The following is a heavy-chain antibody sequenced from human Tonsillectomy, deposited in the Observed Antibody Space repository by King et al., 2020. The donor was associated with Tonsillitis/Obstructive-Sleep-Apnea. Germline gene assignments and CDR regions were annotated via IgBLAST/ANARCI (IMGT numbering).Heavy chain of an antibody. CDR2: ISSSGATI. Sequence: VQLVESGGGLVQPGGSLRLSCAASGFIFSTYEMNWVRQAPGKGLEWVSYISSSGATINYADSVKGRFTISRDNAKNSLYLQMNSLRAEDTAVYYCARDRWGEDDAFDIWGQGPMVTVSS. V-gene: IGHV3-48*03. J-gene: IGHJ3*02. CDR3: ARDRWGEDDAFDI. D-gene: IGHD3-16*01. CDR1: GFIFSTYE.